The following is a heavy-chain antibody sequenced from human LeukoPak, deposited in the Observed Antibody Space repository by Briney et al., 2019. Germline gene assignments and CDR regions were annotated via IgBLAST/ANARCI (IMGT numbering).Heavy chain of an antibody. CDR3: ARVPPRIAAAGTGNY. J-gene: IGHJ4*02. D-gene: IGHD6-13*01. Sequence: ASVKVSCKASGYTFTSHDINWVRQATGQELEWMGWMNPNSGNTGYAQKFQGRVTMTRNTSISTAYMELSSLRSEDTAVYYCARVPPRIAAAGTGNYWGQGTLVTVSS. CDR2: MNPNSGNT. CDR1: GYTFTSHD. V-gene: IGHV1-8*02.